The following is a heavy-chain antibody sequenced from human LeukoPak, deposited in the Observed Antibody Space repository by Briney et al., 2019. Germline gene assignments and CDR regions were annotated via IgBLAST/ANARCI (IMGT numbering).Heavy chain of an antibody. V-gene: IGHV4-59*01. CDR3: AREGGGNFDY. CDR1: GGSISSYY. J-gene: IGHJ4*02. D-gene: IGHD3-16*01. Sequence: SKTLSLTCTVSGGSISSYYWSWIRQPPGEGLEWIGYIYYSGSTNYNPSLKRRVTISVDTSKNQFSLKLSSVTAADTAVYYCAREGGGNFDYWGQGTLVTVSS. CDR2: IYYSGST.